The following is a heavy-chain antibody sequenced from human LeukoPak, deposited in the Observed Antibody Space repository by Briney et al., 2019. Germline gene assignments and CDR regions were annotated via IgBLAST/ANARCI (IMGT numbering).Heavy chain of an antibody. Sequence: GGAVRLSCATSGFSFTDYPMNWVRQAPGKGLEWVSNIRTSAEGANYAYYADSVKGRVTISRDDDKNTLYLHMNSLRDDDTAVYYCASDQRYAFDYWGQGILVTVPS. D-gene: IGHD3-9*01. CDR1: GFSFTDYP. CDR2: IRTSAEGANYA. V-gene: IGHV3-48*02. CDR3: ASDQRYAFDY. J-gene: IGHJ4*02.